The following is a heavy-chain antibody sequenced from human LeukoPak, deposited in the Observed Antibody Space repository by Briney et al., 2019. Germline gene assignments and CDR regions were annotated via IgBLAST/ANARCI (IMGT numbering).Heavy chain of an antibody. CDR2: IYTSGST. J-gene: IGHJ4*02. CDR3: VRLDYSNFFDY. D-gene: IGHD4-11*01. V-gene: IGHV4-4*07. Sequence: SETLSLTCTVSGGSISSYYWNWIRQPAGKGLEWIGRIYTSGSTNYNPSLKSRVTMSVDTSKNQFSLKLSSVTAADTAVYYCVRLDYSNFFDYWGQGNLVTVSS. CDR1: GGSISSYY.